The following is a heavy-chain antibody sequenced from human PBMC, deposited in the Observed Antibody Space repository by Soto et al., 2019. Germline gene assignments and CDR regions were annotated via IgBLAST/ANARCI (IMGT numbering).Heavy chain of an antibody. Sequence: ASVKVSCKTSGFTLPNSAVQWVRQARGQRLEWMGWIVGGSDYTNYAQTFQDRVTFTRDMSTGTAYMELSSLRSEDTAIYYCAASNSVPDPLFVWGQGTPVTVSS. J-gene: IGHJ4*02. D-gene: IGHD4-4*01. V-gene: IGHV1-58*01. CDR1: GFTLPNSA. CDR3: AASNSVPDPLFV. CDR2: IVGGSDYT.